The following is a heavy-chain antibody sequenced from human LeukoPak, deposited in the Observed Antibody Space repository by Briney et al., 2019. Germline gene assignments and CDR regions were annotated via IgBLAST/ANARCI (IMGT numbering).Heavy chain of an antibody. CDR3: ARARGYSYGPGLDY. D-gene: IGHD5-18*01. Sequence: SETLSLTCTVSGGSISSGDYYWSWLRQPPGKGLEWIGYIYYSGSTYYNPSLRSRVTISVDTSKNQFSLKLSSVTAADTAVYYCARARGYSYGPGLDYWGQGTLVTVSS. CDR2: IYYSGST. J-gene: IGHJ4*02. CDR1: GGSISSGDYY. V-gene: IGHV4-30-4*01.